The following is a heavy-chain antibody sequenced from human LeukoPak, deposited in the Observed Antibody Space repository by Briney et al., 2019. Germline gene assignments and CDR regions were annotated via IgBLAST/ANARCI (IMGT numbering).Heavy chain of an antibody. J-gene: IGHJ4*02. Sequence: GGSLRLSCSASGFTFSNFVMHWVRQAPGKGLDYVPFIISNGGSTDYADSVKGRFTISRDNSKYTLYLQMSSLSAEDTAVYYCARTTTPHYYGSGSYALGYWGQGTLVTVPS. CDR3: ARTTTPHYYGSGSYALGY. CDR2: IISNGGST. V-gene: IGHV3-64*04. D-gene: IGHD3-10*01. CDR1: GFTFSNFV.